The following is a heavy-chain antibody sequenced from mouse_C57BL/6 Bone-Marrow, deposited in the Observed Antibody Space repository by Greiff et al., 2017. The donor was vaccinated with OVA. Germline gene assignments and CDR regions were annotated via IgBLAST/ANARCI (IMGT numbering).Heavy chain of an antibody. CDR1: GYTFTSYW. CDR2: IDPSDSYT. CDR3: AREWGPYWYFDV. Sequence: QVQLQQSGAELVMPGASVKLSCKASGYTFTSYWMHWVKQRPGQGLEWIGEIDPSDSYTNYNQKFKGNSTLTVDKSSSTAYMQLSSLTSEDSAVYYCAREWGPYWYFDVWGTGTTVTVSS. J-gene: IGHJ1*03. V-gene: IGHV1-69*01.